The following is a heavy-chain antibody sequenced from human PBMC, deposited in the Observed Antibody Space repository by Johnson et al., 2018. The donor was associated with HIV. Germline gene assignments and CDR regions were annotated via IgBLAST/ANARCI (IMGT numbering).Heavy chain of an antibody. CDR3: ARGYYYDSSGSDDAFDI. J-gene: IGHJ3*02. V-gene: IGHV3-33*01. CDR1: GFTFSSYV. CDR2: IWYDGSYK. D-gene: IGHD3-22*01. Sequence: VQLVESGGGVVQPGRSLRLSCAASGFTFSSYVMHWVRQALGKGLEWVAVIWYDGSYKYYADSVKGRFTISRDNSKNTLYLQMNSLRAEDTAVYYCARGYYYDSSGSDDAFDIWGQGTMVTVSS.